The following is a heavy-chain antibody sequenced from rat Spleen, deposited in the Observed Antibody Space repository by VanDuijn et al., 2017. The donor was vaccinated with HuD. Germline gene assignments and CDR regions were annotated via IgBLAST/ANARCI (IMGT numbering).Heavy chain of an antibody. V-gene: IGHV5S10*01. CDR2: IIYDGSRT. J-gene: IGHJ3*01. D-gene: IGHD1-11*01. Sequence: EVQLVESDGGLVQPGRSLKLSCAASGFTFSDYYMAWVRQAPKKGLEWIATIIYDGSRTYYRDSVKGRFTISRDNAKSTLYLQMDSLRFEDTATYYCATRDGGYPGWGQGTLVTVSS. CDR3: ATRDGGYPG. CDR1: GFTFSDYY.